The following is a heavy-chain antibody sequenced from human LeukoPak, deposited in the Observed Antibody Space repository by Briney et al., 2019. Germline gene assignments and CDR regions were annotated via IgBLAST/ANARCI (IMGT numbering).Heavy chain of an antibody. CDR3: ARGRYSGYDWDFYYYGMDV. CDR2: IHYRGRT. V-gene: IGHV4-31*03. CDR1: DGSVSSADFY. D-gene: IGHD5-12*01. Sequence: SETLSLTCSVSDGSVSSADFYWSWIRQHPGKGLEWIGHIHYRGRTYYNPSLKSRVAISLDTSKNQFSLKLGSVTAADTAVYYCARGRYSGYDWDFYYYGMDVWGKGTTVTVSS. J-gene: IGHJ6*04.